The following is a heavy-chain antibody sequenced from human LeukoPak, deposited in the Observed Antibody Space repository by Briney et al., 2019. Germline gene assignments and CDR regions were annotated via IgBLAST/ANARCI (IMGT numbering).Heavy chain of an antibody. V-gene: IGHV1-18*01. D-gene: IGHD3-3*02. Sequence: GASVKVSCKASGYTLINYGITWVRQAPGQGLEWMGWINIYNPNANYAQKFQGRVTMTTDTSTSTTYMELRSLRSDDTAVYYCARGHIYYFDYWGQGTLVTVSS. CDR3: ARGHIYYFDY. J-gene: IGHJ4*02. CDR2: INIYNPNA. CDR1: GYTLINYG.